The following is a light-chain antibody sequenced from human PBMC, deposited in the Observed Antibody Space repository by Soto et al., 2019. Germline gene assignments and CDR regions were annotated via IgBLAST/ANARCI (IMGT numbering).Light chain of an antibody. V-gene: IGKV2-28*01. CDR2: LGS. CDR3: MQSLQTPRN. Sequence: DIVMTPSPLSLPVTPGEPASISCRSSQSLLHSNGYNYLDWYLQKPGQSPQLLIYLGSNRASGVPDRFSGSGSGTDFTLKISRVEAADLGVYYCMQSLQTPRNFGQGTKLEIK. J-gene: IGKJ2*01. CDR1: QSLLHSNGYNY.